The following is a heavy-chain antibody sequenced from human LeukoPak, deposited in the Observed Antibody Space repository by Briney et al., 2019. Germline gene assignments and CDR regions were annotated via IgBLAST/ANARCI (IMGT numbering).Heavy chain of an antibody. Sequence: SGPTLVKPTQTLTPTCTFSGFSLSTSGVGVGWIRQPPGKALEWLALIYWDDDKRYSPSLKSRLTITKDTSKNQVVLTMTNMDPVDTATYYCARRYGSETTRSASYYFDYWGQGTLVTVSS. V-gene: IGHV2-5*02. D-gene: IGHD3-10*01. CDR1: GFSLSTSGVG. CDR3: ARRYGSETTRSASYYFDY. J-gene: IGHJ4*02. CDR2: IYWDDDK.